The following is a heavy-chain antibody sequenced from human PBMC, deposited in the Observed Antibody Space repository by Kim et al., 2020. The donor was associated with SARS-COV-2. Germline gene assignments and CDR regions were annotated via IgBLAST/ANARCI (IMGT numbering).Heavy chain of an antibody. Sequence: QGFTGRFVFSLDTSVSTAYLQISSLKAEDTAVYYCARDLHAGYGDHNFDYWGQGTLVTVSS. CDR3: ARDLHAGYGDHNFDY. D-gene: IGHD4-17*01. J-gene: IGHJ4*02. V-gene: IGHV7-4-1*02.